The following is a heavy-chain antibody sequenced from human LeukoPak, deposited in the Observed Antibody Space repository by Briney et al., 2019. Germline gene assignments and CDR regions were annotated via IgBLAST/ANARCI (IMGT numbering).Heavy chain of an antibody. CDR1: GFTFNNYW. D-gene: IGHD3-16*01. V-gene: IGHV3-74*01. Sequence: TGGSLRLSCAASGFTFNNYWMHWVRQPPGKGLVWVSRINSDGSITTYADSVKGRFTISRDNAKNTVYLQMNSPRAEDTAVYSCARVLRGGLYYFDSWGQGTLVTVSS. CDR2: INSDGSIT. J-gene: IGHJ4*02. CDR3: ARVLRGGLYYFDS.